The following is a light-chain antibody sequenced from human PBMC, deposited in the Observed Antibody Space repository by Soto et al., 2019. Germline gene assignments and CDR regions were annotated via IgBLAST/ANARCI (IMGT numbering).Light chain of an antibody. CDR1: QSVINNY. V-gene: IGKV3-20*01. CDR2: XAS. CDR3: QQYGSSVT. Sequence: EIVLTQSPGTLSLSQGERATLSXRASQSVINNYLAWYQQKPXKATXXXYYXASSSATVIPDRFSGSGCGTDFTLTISRLEPEDVAVYCCQQYGSSVTFGQGTKVDIK. J-gene: IGKJ1*01.